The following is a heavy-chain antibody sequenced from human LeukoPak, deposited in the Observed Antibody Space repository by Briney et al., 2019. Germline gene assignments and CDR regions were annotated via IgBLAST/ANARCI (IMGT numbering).Heavy chain of an antibody. CDR3: ARGDNWNDDYYYYMDV. CDR2: ISPSGAST. Sequence: ASVKVSCKASGYTFTSYYVHWVRQAPGQGLEWMGIISPSGASTSYAQKFQGRVTMTRNTSISTAYMELSSLRSEDTAVYYCARGDNWNDDYYYYMDVWGKGTTVTISS. J-gene: IGHJ6*03. D-gene: IGHD1-1*01. CDR1: GYTFTSYY. V-gene: IGHV1-46*01.